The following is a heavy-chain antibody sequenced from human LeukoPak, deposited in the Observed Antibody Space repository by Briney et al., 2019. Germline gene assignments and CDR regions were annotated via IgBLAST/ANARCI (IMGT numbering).Heavy chain of an antibody. J-gene: IGHJ5*02. Sequence: PGGSLRLSCAASGFTVSSNFLSWVRQPPGKGLEWVSDIYSGGSTYYADSVKGRFTISRDNSKNTLYLQMNSLRAEDTAMYYCVRSDWFDNWGQGTLVTVSS. CDR1: GFTVSSNF. V-gene: IGHV3-53*01. CDR2: IYSGGST. CDR3: VRSDWFDN.